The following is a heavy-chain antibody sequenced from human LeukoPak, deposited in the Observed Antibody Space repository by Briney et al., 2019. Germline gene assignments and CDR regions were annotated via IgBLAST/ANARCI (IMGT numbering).Heavy chain of an antibody. CDR2: IYYSGST. V-gene: IGHV4-39*01. Sequence: SETLSLTCTVSGGSISSSSYYWGWIRQPPGMGLEWIGSIYYSGSTYYNPSLKSRVTISVDTSKNQFSLKLSSVTAADTAVYYCARHFGLAVAGTFDYWGQGTLVTVSS. D-gene: IGHD6-19*01. CDR1: GGSISSSSYY. J-gene: IGHJ4*02. CDR3: ARHFGLAVAGTFDY.